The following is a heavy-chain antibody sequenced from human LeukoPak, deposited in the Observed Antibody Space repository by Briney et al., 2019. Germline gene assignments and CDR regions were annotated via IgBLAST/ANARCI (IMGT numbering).Heavy chain of an antibody. V-gene: IGHV5-51*01. Sequence: GESLKISCKGSGYSFTSYWIGWVRQMPGKGLEWMGIIYPGDSDTRYSPSFQGQVTISADKSISTAYLQWSSLKASDTAMYYCARGYCSGGNCYSSWFDPWGQGTLVTVSS. CDR1: GYSFTSYW. CDR2: IYPGDSDT. CDR3: ARGYCSGGNCYSSWFDP. D-gene: IGHD2-15*01. J-gene: IGHJ5*02.